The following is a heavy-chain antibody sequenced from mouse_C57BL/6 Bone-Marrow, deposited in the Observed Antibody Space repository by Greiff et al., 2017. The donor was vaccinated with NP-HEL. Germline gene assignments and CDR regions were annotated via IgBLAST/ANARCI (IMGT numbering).Heavy chain of an antibody. Sequence: EVQLVESGGDLVKPGGSLKLSCAASGFTFSSYGMSWVRQTPDKRLEWVATISSGGSYTYYPDSVKGRFTISRDNAKNTLYLQMSSLKSEDTAMYYCARQRTGPGYFDYWGQGTTLTVSS. D-gene: IGHD4-1*01. CDR1: GFTFSSYG. CDR3: ARQRTGPGYFDY. V-gene: IGHV5-6*01. J-gene: IGHJ2*01. CDR2: ISSGGSYT.